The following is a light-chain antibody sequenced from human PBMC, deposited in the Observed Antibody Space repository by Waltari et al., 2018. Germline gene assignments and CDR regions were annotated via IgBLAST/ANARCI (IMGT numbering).Light chain of an antibody. CDR3: ASFVGSDNWV. V-gene: IGLV2-8*01. Sequence: QSALTQPPSASGSPGQSVTISCTGTSSDVGSHNYVSWYQQHPGKAPKLIIFEVNKGPSGVPDRFSGSKSGNTASLTVSGLQTEDEADYYCASFVGSDNWVFGGGTKLTVL. CDR1: SSDVGSHNY. CDR2: EVN. J-gene: IGLJ3*02.